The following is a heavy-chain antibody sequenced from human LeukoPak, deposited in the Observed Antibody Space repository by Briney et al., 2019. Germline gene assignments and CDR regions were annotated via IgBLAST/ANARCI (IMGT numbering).Heavy chain of an antibody. J-gene: IGHJ4*02. Sequence: ASVKVSCKASGGTFSSYAISWVRQAPGQGLEWMGWIGTYNGHTNYAQRLQGRVTLTTDTSTSTAYMELRSLRSDDTAVYYCARMSNWNYQGFESWGQGTLVTVFS. D-gene: IGHD1-7*01. CDR2: IGTYNGHT. CDR3: ARMSNWNYQGFES. V-gene: IGHV1-18*01. CDR1: GGTFSSYA.